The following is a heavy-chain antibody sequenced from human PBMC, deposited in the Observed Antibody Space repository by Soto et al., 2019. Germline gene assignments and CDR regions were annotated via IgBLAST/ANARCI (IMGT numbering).Heavy chain of an antibody. J-gene: IGHJ4*02. Sequence: SETLSLTCTVSGDSISTFYWGWMRQSPGKELEWIGYVYDTGSTNYNPSLKSRVTISVDRSKNQFSLKLTSANAADTAVYYCARCRTVRNYADDSSDYFYFFDYWGQGTQVTVSS. CDR2: VYDTGST. V-gene: IGHV4-59*01. CDR1: GDSISTFY. CDR3: ARCRTVRNYADDSSDYFYFFDY. D-gene: IGHD3-22*01.